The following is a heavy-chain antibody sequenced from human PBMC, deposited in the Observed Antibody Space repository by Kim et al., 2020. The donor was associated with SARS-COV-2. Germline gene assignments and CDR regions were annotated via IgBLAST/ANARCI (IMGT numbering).Heavy chain of an antibody. CDR1: GGTFSSYA. CDR2: IIPILGIA. J-gene: IGHJ6*02. V-gene: IGHV1-69*04. Sequence: SVKVSCKASGGTFSSYAISWVRQAPGQGLEWMGRIIPILGIANYAQKFQGRVTITADKSTSTAYMELSSLRSEDTAVYYCAREGGSTGNYYYYYGMDVWGQGTTVTVS. CDR3: AREGGSTGNYYYYYGMDV. D-gene: IGHD2-15*01.